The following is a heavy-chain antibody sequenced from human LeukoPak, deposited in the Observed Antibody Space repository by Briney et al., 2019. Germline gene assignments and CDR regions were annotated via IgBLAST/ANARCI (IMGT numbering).Heavy chain of an antibody. CDR3: ARDPSNSSGWYIFFDF. CDR1: GGTFSSYA. Sequence: SVKVSCKASGGTFSSYAISWVRQAPGQGLEWMGGIIPIFGTANYAQKFQGRVTITADESTSTAYMELSSLRSEDTAVCYCARDPSNSSGWYIFFDFWGQGTLVAVSS. CDR2: IIPIFGTA. V-gene: IGHV1-69*13. J-gene: IGHJ4*02. D-gene: IGHD6-19*01.